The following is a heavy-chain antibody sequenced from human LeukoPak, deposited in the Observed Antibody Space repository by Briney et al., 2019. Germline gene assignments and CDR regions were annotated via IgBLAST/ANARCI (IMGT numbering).Heavy chain of an antibody. CDR2: MNPNSGNT. CDR3: ARGRGKQRNWFDP. CDR1: GYTFTTYD. V-gene: IGHV1-8*01. Sequence: ASVKVSCKASGYTFTTYDINWVRQATGQGLEWMGWMNPNSGNTGCAQKFQGRVTMTRNTSISTAYMELSSLRSEDTAVYYCARGRGKQRNWFDPWGQGTLVTVSS. J-gene: IGHJ5*02. D-gene: IGHD1/OR15-1a*01.